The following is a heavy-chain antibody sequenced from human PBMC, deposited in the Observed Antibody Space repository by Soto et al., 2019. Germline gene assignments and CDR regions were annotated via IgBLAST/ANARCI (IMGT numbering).Heavy chain of an antibody. CDR3: VREGRGSFDF. Sequence: GGSLRLSCAASVFIFTNYAMNYDRQAPGKGLEWVSVIGGRGNSAYYADSVQGRFTISRDNSKNTLSLQMSSLTADDTAIYYCVREGRGSFDFWGRGTMVTVSS. D-gene: IGHD5-12*01. CDR1: VFIFTNYA. V-gene: IGHV3-23*01. J-gene: IGHJ3*01. CDR2: IGGRGNSA.